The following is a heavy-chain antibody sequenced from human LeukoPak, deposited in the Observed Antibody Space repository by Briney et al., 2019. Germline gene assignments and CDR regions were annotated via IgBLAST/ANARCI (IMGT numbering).Heavy chain of an antibody. V-gene: IGHV1-8*01. Sequence: EASVKVSCKAPGYTFTSYDISWVRQATGQGLESMGWMDPNSGHTGYAQKFQGRVTMTRDTSISTAYMELSSLRSEATAVYYCVRLYGSSSWWGQGTLVTVSS. CDR2: MDPNSGHT. J-gene: IGHJ4*02. CDR1: GYTFTSYD. D-gene: IGHD6-13*01. CDR3: VRLYGSSSW.